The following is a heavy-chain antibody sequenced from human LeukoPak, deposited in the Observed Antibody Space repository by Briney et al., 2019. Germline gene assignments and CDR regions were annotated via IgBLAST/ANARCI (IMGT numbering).Heavy chain of an antibody. Sequence: GGSLRLSCAASGFTFSSYSMNWVRQAPGRGLVWVSRIKGDERSTNYADSVKGRFTISRDNAKNSLYLQMNSLRADDTAVYYCARFAAGGSYYYYMDVWGKGTTVTVSS. D-gene: IGHD6-25*01. J-gene: IGHJ6*03. CDR2: IKGDERST. V-gene: IGHV3-74*01. CDR3: ARFAAGGSYYYYMDV. CDR1: GFTFSSYS.